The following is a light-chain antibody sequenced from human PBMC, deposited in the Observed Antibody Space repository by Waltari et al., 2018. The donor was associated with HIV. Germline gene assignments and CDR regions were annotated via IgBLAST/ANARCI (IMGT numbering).Light chain of an antibody. J-gene: IGLJ3*02. V-gene: IGLV1-47*01. CDR3: STWDNSLSHWV. Sequence: QPVVTQPPSASGTPGQTISISCSGDIPNPGGNFVYWYQQRPGTAPRLLIYRNDQRPSGVPDRFSGSKSATSASLAISGLRSEDEADYHCSTWDNSLSHWVFGGGTKVTVL. CDR2: RND. CDR1: IPNPGGNF.